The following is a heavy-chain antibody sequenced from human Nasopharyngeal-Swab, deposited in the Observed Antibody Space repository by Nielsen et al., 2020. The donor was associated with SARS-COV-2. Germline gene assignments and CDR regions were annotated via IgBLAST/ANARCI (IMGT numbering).Heavy chain of an antibody. CDR1: GFTFSSYS. V-gene: IGHV3-48*01. J-gene: IGHJ4*02. Sequence: GESLKISCAASGFTFSSYSMNWVRQAPGKGLEWVSYISSSSSTIYYADSVKGRFTISRDNAKNSLYLQMNSLRAEDTAVYYCAKLNDFWSGYYTFDYWGQGTLVTVS. D-gene: IGHD3-3*01. CDR2: ISSSSSTI. CDR3: AKLNDFWSGYYTFDY.